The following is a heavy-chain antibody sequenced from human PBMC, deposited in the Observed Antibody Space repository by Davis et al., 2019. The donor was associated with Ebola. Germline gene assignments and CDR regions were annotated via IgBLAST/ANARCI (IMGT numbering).Heavy chain of an antibody. CDR3: ARLGYCSGGSCY. CDR2: ISYDGSNQ. J-gene: IGHJ4*02. V-gene: IGHV3-30*03. CDR1: GFTFSSYG. Sequence: GESLKISCAASGFTFSSYGMHWVRQAPGKGLEWVAVISYDGSNQYYADSVKGRFTISRDNSKNTLYLQMNSLRAEDTAVYYCARLGYCSGGSCYWGQGTVVTVSS. D-gene: IGHD2-15*01.